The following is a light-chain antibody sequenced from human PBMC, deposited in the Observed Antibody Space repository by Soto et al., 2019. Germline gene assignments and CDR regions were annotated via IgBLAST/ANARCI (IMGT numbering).Light chain of an antibody. CDR2: GAS. J-gene: IGKJ1*01. CDR3: QQYDSSPKT. Sequence: DIVLAQSAGTLSLSPGERATLSCMASQSVYNNNLAWYKKKPGQAPRLIIYGASSRATGIPDRLSGSGSGTDFTLTISRLEPEDGAVYDGQQYDSSPKTFGQGTKVDIK. V-gene: IGKV3-20*01. CDR1: QSVYNNN.